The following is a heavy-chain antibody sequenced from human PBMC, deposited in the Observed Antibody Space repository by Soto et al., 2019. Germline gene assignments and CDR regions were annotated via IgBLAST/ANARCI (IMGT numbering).Heavy chain of an antibody. CDR1: GFKSDSYV. CDR3: VPDVVLAAETGY. CDR2: ISSDGSFE. Sequence: PGVSLRLSFLICGFKSDSYVIHWVRQTPGNGLPWVAAISSDGSFEHYIDSLKGRVTFSRDNSKNTLYLQMNSLRTEETALYYCVPDVVLAAETGYCGQGTLVTVSS. J-gene: IGHJ4*02. V-gene: IGHV3-30*03. D-gene: IGHD2-21*02.